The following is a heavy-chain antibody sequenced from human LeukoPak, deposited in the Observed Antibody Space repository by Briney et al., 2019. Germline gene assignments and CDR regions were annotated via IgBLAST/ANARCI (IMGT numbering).Heavy chain of an antibody. CDR1: GYTFTGYY. J-gene: IGHJ1*01. V-gene: IGHV1-2*02. D-gene: IGHD6-13*01. CDR3: ATDSYSSSWYPHYVEYFQH. CDR2: INPNSGGT. Sequence: GASVKVSCKASGYTFTGYYMHWVRQAPGQGLEWMGWINPNSGGTNYAQKFQGRVTMTRDTSISTAYMELSSLRSEDTAVYYCATDSYSSSWYPHYVEYFQHWGQGTLVTVSS.